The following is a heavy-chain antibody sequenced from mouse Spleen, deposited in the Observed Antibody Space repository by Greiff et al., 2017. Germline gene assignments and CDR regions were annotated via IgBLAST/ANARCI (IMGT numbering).Heavy chain of an antibody. CDR2: IHPSDSDT. Sequence: QVQLQQPGAELMKPGASVKVSCKASGYTFTSYWMHWVKQRPGQGLEWIGRIHPSDSDTNYNQKFKGKATLTVDKSSSTAYMQLSSLTSEDSAVYYCAIYGYDYDEDAMDYWGQGTSVTVSS. J-gene: IGHJ4*01. V-gene: IGHV1-74*01. CDR3: AIYGYDYDEDAMDY. D-gene: IGHD2-4*01. CDR1: GYTFTSYW.